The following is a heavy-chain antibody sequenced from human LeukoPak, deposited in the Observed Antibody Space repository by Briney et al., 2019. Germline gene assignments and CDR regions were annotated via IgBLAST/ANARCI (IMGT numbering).Heavy chain of an antibody. Sequence: GASVKVSCKAPGYTLTSYGVSWVPHTPGQGREWMACISGSNGNTNNAQKVQGGVTMTTDTYTSTAYMELRSLSSDDTAVYYCARYPLSYSSNWPYYFDYWGQGTLLTVSS. J-gene: IGHJ4*02. D-gene: IGHD6-13*01. V-gene: IGHV1-18*01. CDR2: ISGSNGNT. CDR1: GYTLTSYG. CDR3: ARYPLSYSSNWPYYFDY.